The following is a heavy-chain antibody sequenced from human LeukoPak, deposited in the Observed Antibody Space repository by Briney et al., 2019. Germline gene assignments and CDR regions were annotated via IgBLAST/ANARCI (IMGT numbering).Heavy chain of an antibody. D-gene: IGHD3-16*01. CDR2: ISAYNGNT. V-gene: IGHV1-18*01. Sequence: GASPKVSSKAPGYTFTSSVTSWVRPAPGQGREWMGWISAYNGNTTYAQKLQGRVTMTTDTSTSTAYMELRSLRADATAVYYCARARYDYVWGYYYYMDVGGKATTVTVSS. J-gene: IGHJ6*03. CDR3: ARARYDYVWGYYYYMDV. CDR1: GYTFTSSV.